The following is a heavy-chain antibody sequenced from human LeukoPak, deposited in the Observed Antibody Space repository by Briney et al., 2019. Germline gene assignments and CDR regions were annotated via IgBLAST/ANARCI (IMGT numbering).Heavy chain of an antibody. CDR2: ISYDGSNK. J-gene: IGHJ4*02. Sequence: GGSLRLSCAASGFTFSSYGMHWVRQAPGKGLEWVAVISYDGSNKFYADSVRGRFTISRDNSENTLFLQMNSLRPEDTAVYYCARGPDYDILADYFDYWGQGTLVTVSS. CDR1: GFTFSSYG. CDR3: ARGPDYDILADYFDY. V-gene: IGHV3-30*19. D-gene: IGHD3-9*01.